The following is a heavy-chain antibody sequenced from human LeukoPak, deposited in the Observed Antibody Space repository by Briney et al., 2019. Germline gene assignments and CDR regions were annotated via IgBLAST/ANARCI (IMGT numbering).Heavy chain of an antibody. CDR3: TRHTDIYASPDY. D-gene: IGHD3-10*01. Sequence: GESLKISCKGSGYSFTNYWIGWVRQMPGKGLEWMGIVFPGDSGTRYSPSFQGQVTISADKSISTAYLQWSSLEASDTAMFYCTRHTDIYASPDYWGQGTLVTVSS. CDR1: GYSFTNYW. J-gene: IGHJ4*02. V-gene: IGHV5-51*01. CDR2: VFPGDSGT.